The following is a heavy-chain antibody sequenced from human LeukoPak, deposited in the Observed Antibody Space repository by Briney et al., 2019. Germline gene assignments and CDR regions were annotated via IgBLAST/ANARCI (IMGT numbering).Heavy chain of an antibody. Sequence: ASVTVSCKASGYTFTSYDINWVRQATGQGLEWMGWMNPNSGNTGYARKFQGRVTMTRNTSISTAYMELSSLRSEDTAVYYCARTYYGSGSYYGYWGQGILVTVSS. J-gene: IGHJ4*02. CDR1: GYTFTSYD. V-gene: IGHV1-8*01. CDR2: MNPNSGNT. CDR3: ARTYYGSGSYYGY. D-gene: IGHD3-10*01.